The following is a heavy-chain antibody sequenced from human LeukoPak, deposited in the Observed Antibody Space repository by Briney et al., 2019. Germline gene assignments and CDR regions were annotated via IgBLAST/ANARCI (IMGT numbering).Heavy chain of an antibody. CDR1: GFTFSGSA. Sequence: GGSLRLSCAASGFTFSGSALHWVRQASGKGLERVGRIRSTANGYATAYAASVKGRFTISRDDSKNTAYLQMDSLKTEDTAVYYCTGNYYGSGSYADFDYWGQGTLVTVSS. J-gene: IGHJ4*02. V-gene: IGHV3-73*01. D-gene: IGHD3-10*01. CDR2: IRSTANGYAT. CDR3: TGNYYGSGSYADFDY.